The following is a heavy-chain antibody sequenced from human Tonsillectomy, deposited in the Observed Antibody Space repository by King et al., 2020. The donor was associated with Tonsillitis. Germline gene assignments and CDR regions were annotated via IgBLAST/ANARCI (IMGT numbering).Heavy chain of an antibody. CDR1: GGSISSYY. D-gene: IGHD6-19*01. J-gene: IGHJ4*02. V-gene: IGHV4-59*01. CDR2: IYYSGST. CDR3: ARSPQSLQWLVPHFDY. Sequence: QLQESGPGLVKPSETLSLTCTVSGGSISSYYWSWIRQPPGKGLEWIGYIYYSGSTNYNPSLKSRVTISVDTSKNQFSLKLSSVTAADTAVYYRARSPQSLQWLVPHFDYWGQGTLVTVSS.